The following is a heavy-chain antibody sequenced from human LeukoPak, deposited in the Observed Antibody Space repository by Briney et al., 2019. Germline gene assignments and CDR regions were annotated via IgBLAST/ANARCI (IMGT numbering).Heavy chain of an antibody. J-gene: IGHJ5*02. V-gene: IGHV1-2*02. Sequence: ASVKVSCKASGYTFTGYYMHWVRQAPGQGLEWMGWINPNSGGTNYAQKLQGRVTMTRDTSISTAYMELSRLRSDDTAVYYCARVSYYDFWSGYYSKKYNWFDPWGQGTLVTVSS. CDR2: INPNSGGT. CDR3: ARVSYYDFWSGYYSKKYNWFDP. CDR1: GYTFTGYY. D-gene: IGHD3-3*01.